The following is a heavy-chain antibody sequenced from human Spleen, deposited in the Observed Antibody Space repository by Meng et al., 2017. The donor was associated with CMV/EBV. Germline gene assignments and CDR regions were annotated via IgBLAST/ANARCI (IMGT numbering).Heavy chain of an antibody. D-gene: IGHD1-26*01. CDR3: AREAVKGATGYFDY. J-gene: IGHJ4*02. V-gene: IGHV3-11*04. Sequence: GGSLRLSCTASGFTFSNDYYMNWIRQAPGKGLEWVSYISGSGTTIYYADSVKGRFTISRDNAKNSLYLQMNSLRAEDTAVYYCAREAVKGATGYFDYWGQGTLVTVSS. CDR2: ISGSGTTI. CDR1: GFTFSNDYY.